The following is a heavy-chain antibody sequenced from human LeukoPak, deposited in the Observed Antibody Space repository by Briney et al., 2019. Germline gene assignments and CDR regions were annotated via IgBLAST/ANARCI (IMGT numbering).Heavy chain of an antibody. J-gene: IGHJ4*02. D-gene: IGHD3/OR15-3a*01. Sequence: PVGTLRLSCAASGFTFSDYYMNGLRPAPGRGVAGVSYISGSGNTIYSADSVKGIFTNSRDNAKKSLYLQMNGLRAADKDVYCCASSPRDWSFSFHSWGQGTLVTVSS. V-gene: IGHV3-11*01. CDR3: ASSPRDWSFSFHS. CDR1: GFTFSDYY. CDR2: ISGSGNTI.